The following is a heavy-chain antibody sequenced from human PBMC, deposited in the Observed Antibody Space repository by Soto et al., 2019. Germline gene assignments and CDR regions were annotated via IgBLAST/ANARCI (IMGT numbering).Heavy chain of an antibody. D-gene: IGHD2-2*01. CDR3: ARQKAMPPHFYSGVDV. Sequence: QVHLVQSGAEVKKPGSSVKVSCTASGGTFGSYTVTWVRQAPGQGLEWMGEIIPMFGTASYAQKFQGRVTLTADKSTTTAHMELSSLSSDDTAVYFCARQKAMPPHFYSGVDVWGQGTTVSVSS. CDR1: GGTFGSYT. CDR2: IIPMFGTA. J-gene: IGHJ6*02. V-gene: IGHV1-69*06.